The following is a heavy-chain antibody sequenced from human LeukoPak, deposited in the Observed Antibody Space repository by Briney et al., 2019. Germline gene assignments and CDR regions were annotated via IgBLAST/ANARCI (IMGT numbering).Heavy chain of an antibody. CDR1: AFTFSRSW. CDR3: AKSDYFDF. J-gene: IGHJ4*02. Sequence: GGSLTLSCAASAFTFSRSWMHWVRQVPGKGLVWVSRIRSDGSITVYADSVEGRFTISRDNAKNTPFLQMNSLRAEDTAVYYCAKSDYFDFWGQGTLVTVSS. V-gene: IGHV3-74*01. CDR2: IRSDGSIT.